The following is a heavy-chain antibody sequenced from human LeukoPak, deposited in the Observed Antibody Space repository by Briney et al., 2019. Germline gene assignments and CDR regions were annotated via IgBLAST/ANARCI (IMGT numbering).Heavy chain of an antibody. J-gene: IGHJ4*02. CDR3: ARDVDANY. CDR1: GFSFSSYW. D-gene: IGHD5-12*01. CDR2: IKEDGGEK. Sequence: RGSLRLSCAASGFSFSSYWMSWVRQAPGEGLEWVANIKEDGGEKHYVDSVKGRFTISRDNAMNSLFLQMNSLRAEDTALYYCARDVDANYWGQGALVTVSS. V-gene: IGHV3-7*01.